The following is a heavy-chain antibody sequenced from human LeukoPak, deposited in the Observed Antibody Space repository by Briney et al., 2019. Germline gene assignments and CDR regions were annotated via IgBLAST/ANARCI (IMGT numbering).Heavy chain of an antibody. Sequence: ASVKVSCKASGYTFTSYYMHWVRQAPGQGLEWMGLINPTGGSTGYAQKFQGRVTMTRDMSTSTAYMELSSLSSEDTAVYYCAAWFYYGSGTYYNRDSWGQGTLVTVSS. CDR3: AAWFYYGSGTYYNRDS. D-gene: IGHD3-10*01. CDR1: GYTFTSYY. J-gene: IGHJ4*02. CDR2: INPTGGST. V-gene: IGHV1-46*01.